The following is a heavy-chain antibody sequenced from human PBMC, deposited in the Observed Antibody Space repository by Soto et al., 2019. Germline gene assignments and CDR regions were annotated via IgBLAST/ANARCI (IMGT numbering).Heavy chain of an antibody. D-gene: IGHD3-16*02. J-gene: IGHJ4*02. CDR3: CKASGRQWAILVIFDS. CDR1: GFTFNDYA. Sequence: EVQLVEFGGGLVQPGRSLRLSCVGSGFTFNDYAMHWVRQAPGKGLEWVAGISWFSGTEGYADSVRGRLTISRDDANNSLFLAMDRLTPEDTTVYYCCKASGRQWAILVIFDSWGWGTLVTVSS. CDR2: ISWFSGTE. V-gene: IGHV3-9*01.